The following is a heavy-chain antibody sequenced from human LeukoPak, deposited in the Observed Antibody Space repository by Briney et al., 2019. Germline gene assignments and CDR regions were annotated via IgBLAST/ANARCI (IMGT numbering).Heavy chain of an antibody. D-gene: IGHD3-10*01. CDR2: ISWNSGSI. Sequence: PGGSLRLSCAASGFSFSVFWMHWVRQAPGKGLEWVSGISWNSGSIGYADSVKGRFTISRDNAKNSLYLQMNSLRAEDTALYYCAKDIAPAGDDAFDIWGQGTMVTVSS. CDR3: AKDIAPAGDDAFDI. V-gene: IGHV3-9*01. J-gene: IGHJ3*02. CDR1: GFSFSVFW.